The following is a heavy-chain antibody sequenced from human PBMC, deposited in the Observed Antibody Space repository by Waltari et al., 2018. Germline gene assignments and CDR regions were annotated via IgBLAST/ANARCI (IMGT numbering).Heavy chain of an antibody. CDR3: ARETAAGTNWFDP. D-gene: IGHD6-13*01. V-gene: IGHV4-39*07. CDR1: GGSISSSSYY. J-gene: IGHJ5*02. CDR2: IYYSGST. Sequence: QLQLQESGPGLVKPSETLSLTCTVSGGSISSSSYYWGWIRQPPGKGLEWIGSIYYSGSTYYNPSHKSRVTISVDTAKNQFALKLSSVTAADTAVYYCARETAAGTNWFDPWGQGTLVTVSS.